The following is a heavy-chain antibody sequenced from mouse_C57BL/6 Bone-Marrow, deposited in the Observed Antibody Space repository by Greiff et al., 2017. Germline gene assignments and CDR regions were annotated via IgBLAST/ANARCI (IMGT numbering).Heavy chain of an antibody. D-gene: IGHD2-3*01. V-gene: IGHV1-66*01. J-gene: IGHJ1*03. CDR3: SRGSDGYLWYFDV. CDR2: IYPGSGNT. CDR1: GYSFTSYY. Sequence: QVQLQQSGPELVKPGASVKISCKASGYSFTSYYIHWVKQRPGQGLEWIGWIYPGSGNTKYNEKFKGKATLTADTSSSTAYMQLSSLTSEDSAVYYCSRGSDGYLWYFDVWGTGTTVTVSS.